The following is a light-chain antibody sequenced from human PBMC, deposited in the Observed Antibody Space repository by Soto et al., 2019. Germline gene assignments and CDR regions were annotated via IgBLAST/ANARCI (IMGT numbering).Light chain of an antibody. V-gene: IGKV1-5*01. CDR3: QQYDKYST. J-gene: IGKJ1*01. CDR1: QSISVS. Sequence: KVSQSPSTLSASMGDTVTITCRASQSISVSLAWYQQTPGKAPNLLIYDASTLQGGVPSRFSGSGSGTEFTLTVTSLQPEDFATYFCQQYDKYSTFGQGTKVAIK. CDR2: DAS.